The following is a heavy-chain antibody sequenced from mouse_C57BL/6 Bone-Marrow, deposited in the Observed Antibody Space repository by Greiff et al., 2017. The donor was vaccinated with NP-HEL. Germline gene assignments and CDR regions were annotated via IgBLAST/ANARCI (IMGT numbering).Heavy chain of an antibody. CDR3: ATYYDGSYYAMDY. Sequence: VQLQQPGAELVKPGASVKLSCKASGYTFTSYWMHWVKQRPGQGLEWIGMIHPNSGSTNYNEKFKSKATLTVDKSSSTAYMQLSSLTSEDSAVYYCATYYDGSYYAMDYWGQGTSVTVSS. D-gene: IGHD1-1*01. CDR1: GYTFTSYW. J-gene: IGHJ4*01. CDR2: IHPNSGST. V-gene: IGHV1-64*01.